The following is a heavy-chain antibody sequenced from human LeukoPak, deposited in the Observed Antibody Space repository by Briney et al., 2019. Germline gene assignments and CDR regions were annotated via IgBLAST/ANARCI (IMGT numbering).Heavy chain of an antibody. J-gene: IGHJ6*02. CDR3: AREMYYYDSSGYYPSDYYGMDV. CDR1: GGSISSYY. CDR2: IYYSGST. D-gene: IGHD3-22*01. V-gene: IGHV4-59*01. Sequence: LETLSLTCTVSGGSISSYYWSWIRQPPGKGLEWIGYIYYSGSTNYNPSLKSRVTISVDTSKNQFSLKLSSVTAADTAVYYCAREMYYYDSSGYYPSDYYGMDVWGQGTTVTVSS.